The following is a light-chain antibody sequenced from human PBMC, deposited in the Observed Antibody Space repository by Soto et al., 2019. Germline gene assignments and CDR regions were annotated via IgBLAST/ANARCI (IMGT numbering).Light chain of an antibody. CDR1: ESVRAY. V-gene: IGKV3-11*01. CDR2: DAA. J-gene: IGKJ2*01. Sequence: EIVLTQSPATLALSPGARASISCRAIESVRAYLAWYQQKPGQAPRLIIYDAANRATGIPARFSGSGSGTDFTLTISSLEPENFPVYYCQNRSEWPYTFGQVTKVEIK. CDR3: QNRSEWPYT.